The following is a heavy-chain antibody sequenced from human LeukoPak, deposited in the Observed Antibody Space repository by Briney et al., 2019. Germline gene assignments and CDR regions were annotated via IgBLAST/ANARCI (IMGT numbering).Heavy chain of an antibody. J-gene: IGHJ4*02. CDR1: GFTFSSYS. Sequence: GASLRLSCAASGFTFSSYSMSWVRQAPGKGLEWVSGVTGSGGGTDYEDSVKGRFTISRDNSKNTLYLQMNSLRAEDTAVYYCARQDYDILTGYYRYFDYWGQGTLVTVSS. CDR3: ARQDYDILTGYYRYFDY. V-gene: IGHV3-23*01. D-gene: IGHD3-9*01. CDR2: VTGSGGGT.